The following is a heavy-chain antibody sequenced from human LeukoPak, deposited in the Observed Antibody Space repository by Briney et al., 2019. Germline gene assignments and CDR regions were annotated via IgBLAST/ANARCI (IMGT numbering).Heavy chain of an antibody. Sequence: GGSLRLSCAASGFTFSSYGMHWVRQAPGKGLEWVAFIRYDGSNKYYADSVKGRFIISRDNSKNTLYLQMNSLRAEDTAVYYCAKDLYGVVPYPFDYWGQGTLVTVSS. D-gene: IGHD2-2*01. CDR1: GFTFSSYG. CDR3: AKDLYGVVPYPFDY. CDR2: IRYDGSNK. V-gene: IGHV3-30*02. J-gene: IGHJ4*02.